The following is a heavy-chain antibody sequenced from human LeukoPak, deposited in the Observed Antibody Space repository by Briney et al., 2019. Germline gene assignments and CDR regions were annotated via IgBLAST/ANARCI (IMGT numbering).Heavy chain of an antibody. J-gene: IGHJ6*02. CDR2: IIPIFGTA. Sequence: GASVKVSCKASGGTFSSYAISWVRQAPGQGLEWMGGIIPIFGTANYAQKFQGRVTITADESTSTAYMELSSLRSEDTAVYYCARGVVVVALYYGMDVWGQGTTVTVSS. CDR1: GGTFSSYA. V-gene: IGHV1-69*13. D-gene: IGHD2-15*01. CDR3: ARGVVVVALYYGMDV.